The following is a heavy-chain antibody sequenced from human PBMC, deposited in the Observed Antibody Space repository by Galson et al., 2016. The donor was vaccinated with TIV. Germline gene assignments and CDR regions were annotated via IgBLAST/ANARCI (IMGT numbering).Heavy chain of an antibody. D-gene: IGHD2-15*01. J-gene: IGHJ4*02. CDR3: ARDIPCGGSCYFFND. CDR1: GGTLNNYA. Sequence: SVKVSCKASGGTLNNYAINWVRQAPGQGLEWMGGALPISATTNYAQKFQGRVSITTDESTSTVYMELRSLRSEDTAVYFCARDIPCGGSCYFFNDWGQGTLVTVSS. CDR2: ALPISATT. V-gene: IGHV1-69*05.